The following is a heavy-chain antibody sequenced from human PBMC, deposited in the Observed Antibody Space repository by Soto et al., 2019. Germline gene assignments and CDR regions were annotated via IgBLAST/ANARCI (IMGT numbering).Heavy chain of an antibody. J-gene: IGHJ6*04. CDR2: IYYSGST. Sequence: SETLSLTCTVSGGSISSSSYYWGWIRQPPGKGLEWIGSIYYSGSTYYNPSLKSRVTISVDTSKNQFSLKLSSVTAADTAVYYCARHGLFGDFWSGYPRILGLDVWGKGTTVTVSS. CDR3: ARHGLFGDFWSGYPRILGLDV. D-gene: IGHD3-3*01. V-gene: IGHV4-39*01. CDR1: GGSISSSSYY.